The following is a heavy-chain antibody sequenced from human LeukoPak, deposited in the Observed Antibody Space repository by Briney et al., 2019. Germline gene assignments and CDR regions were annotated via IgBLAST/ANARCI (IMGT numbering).Heavy chain of an antibody. D-gene: IGHD1-26*01. CDR3: ARDLGGQLGATEANFDY. Sequence: GASVTVSCTASGYTFTSYGISWVRQAPGQGLEWMGWISAYNGNTNYAQKLQGRVTMTTDTSTSTAYMELRSLRSDDTAVYYCARDLGGQLGATEANFDYWGQGTLVTVSS. CDR2: ISAYNGNT. V-gene: IGHV1-18*01. CDR1: GYTFTSYG. J-gene: IGHJ4*02.